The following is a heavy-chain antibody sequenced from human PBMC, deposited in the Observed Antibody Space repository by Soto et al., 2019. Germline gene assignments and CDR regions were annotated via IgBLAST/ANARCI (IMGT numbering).Heavy chain of an antibody. D-gene: IGHD6-6*01. J-gene: IGHJ4*02. CDR3: AKDLSIAARPGVGIVY. CDR2: ISGSGGST. Sequence: PGGSLRLSCAASGFTFSSYAMSWVRQAPGKGLEWVSAISGSGGSTYYADSVKGRFTISRDNSKNTLYLQMNSLRAEDTAVYYCAKDLSIAARPGVGIVYRGQGTPVTVSS. V-gene: IGHV3-23*01. CDR1: GFTFSSYA.